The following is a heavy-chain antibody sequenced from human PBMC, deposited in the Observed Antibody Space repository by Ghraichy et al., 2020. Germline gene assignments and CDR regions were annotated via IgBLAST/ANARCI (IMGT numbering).Heavy chain of an antibody. CDR3: ARQIGAGYSFGFFDS. Sequence: SETLSLTCTVSGGSISNYYWSWIRQPPGKGLEWIGYVYYSGSTNYNPSLKSRVTISVDTSKNQFSLKLSSVTAADTAVYYCARQIGAGYSFGFFDSWAREPWSPSPQ. V-gene: IGHV4-59*01. D-gene: IGHD5-18*01. CDR2: VYYSGST. CDR1: GGSISNYY. J-gene: IGHJ4*02.